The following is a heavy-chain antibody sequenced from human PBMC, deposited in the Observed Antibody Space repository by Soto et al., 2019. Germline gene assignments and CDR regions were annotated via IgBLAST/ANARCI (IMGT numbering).Heavy chain of an antibody. Sequence: SXTLSLTCTVSGGSVSSNSYSWCWIRQSPGKAREWIGTIYSTENTYYHPSLLSRVTISVDTSMNEFSLRLRSVTAADTAVYYCARGDYHDTSGPFSDAFDVWGQGTMVTVSS. CDR2: IYSTENT. J-gene: IGHJ3*01. CDR3: ARGDYHDTSGPFSDAFDV. V-gene: IGHV4-39*01. CDR1: GGSVSSNSYS. D-gene: IGHD3-22*01.